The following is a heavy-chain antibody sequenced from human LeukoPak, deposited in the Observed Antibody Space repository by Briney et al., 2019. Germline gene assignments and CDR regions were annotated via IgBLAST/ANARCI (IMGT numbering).Heavy chain of an antibody. Sequence: ASVKVSCKVSGYTLTELSMHWVRQAPGKGLEWMGGFDPEDGETIYAQKFQGRVTMTEDTSTDTACMELSSLRSEDTAVYYCATPTYCSSTSCYGYFDLWGRGTLVTVSS. CDR1: GYTLTELS. CDR2: FDPEDGET. CDR3: ATPTYCSSTSCYGYFDL. D-gene: IGHD2-2*01. J-gene: IGHJ2*01. V-gene: IGHV1-24*01.